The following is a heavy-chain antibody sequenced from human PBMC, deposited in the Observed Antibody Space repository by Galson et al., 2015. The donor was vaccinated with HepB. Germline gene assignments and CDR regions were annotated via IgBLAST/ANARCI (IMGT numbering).Heavy chain of an antibody. D-gene: IGHD6-13*01. CDR1: GFTFSSYT. CDR3: ATIADRGY. J-gene: IGHJ4*02. V-gene: IGHV3-21*01. CDR2: INTGSRYI. Sequence: SLRLSCAASGFTFSSYTMNWVRQAPGKGLEWVSSINTGSRYIYYTDSVKGRFTISRDNAKNSLYLQMNSLRAEDTAVYYCATIADRGYWGQGTLVTVSS.